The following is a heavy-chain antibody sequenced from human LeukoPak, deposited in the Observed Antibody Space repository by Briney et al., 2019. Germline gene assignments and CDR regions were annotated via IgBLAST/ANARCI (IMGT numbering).Heavy chain of an antibody. CDR2: ISNDGTTT. Sequence: PGGSLRLSCAASGFTFSGHSMHWVRQAPGEGLVWISGISNDGTTTNYADSVKGRFTISRDNAKNTLYLQMKSLRAEDTAVYYCARGWFGPDSWDQGTMVTVSS. V-gene: IGHV3-74*01. J-gene: IGHJ3*02. CDR3: ARGWFGPDS. CDR1: GFTFSGHS. D-gene: IGHD3-10*01.